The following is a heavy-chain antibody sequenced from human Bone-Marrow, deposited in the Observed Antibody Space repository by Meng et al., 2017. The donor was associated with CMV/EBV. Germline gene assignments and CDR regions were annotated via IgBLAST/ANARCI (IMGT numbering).Heavy chain of an antibody. CDR1: SGDYY. Sequence: SGDYYWSWIRQPPGKGLEWIGYIYYSGTTYYNPSLKSRLIISADTSKNQFSLKLSSVTAADTAVYYCARADCTSTSCFWGGDWFDPWGQGTLVTVSS. J-gene: IGHJ5*02. V-gene: IGHV4-30-4*01. D-gene: IGHD2-2*01. CDR2: IYYSGTT. CDR3: ARADCTSTSCFWGGDWFDP.